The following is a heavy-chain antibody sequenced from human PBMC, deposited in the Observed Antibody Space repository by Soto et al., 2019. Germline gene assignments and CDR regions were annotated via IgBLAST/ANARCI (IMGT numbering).Heavy chain of an antibody. CDR3: ARDVDTAMNY. D-gene: IGHD5-18*01. Sequence: QVQLVESGGGVVQPGRSLRLSCEASGFTFSSYAMHWVRQAPGKGLEWVAVISYDGSNKYYADSVKGRFTISRDNSKNTLYLQMHSLRAEDTAVYYCARDVDTAMNYWGQGTLVTVSS. CDR2: ISYDGSNK. CDR1: GFTFSSYA. V-gene: IGHV3-30-3*01. J-gene: IGHJ4*02.